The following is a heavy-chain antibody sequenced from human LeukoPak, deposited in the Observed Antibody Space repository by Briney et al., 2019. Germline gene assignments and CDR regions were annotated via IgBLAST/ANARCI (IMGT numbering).Heavy chain of an antibody. Sequence: SKTLSLTCTVSGGSISSGGYYWSWIRQHPGKGLEWIGYIYYSGSTYYNPSLKSRVTISVDTSKSQFSLKLSSVTAADTAIYYCARNIVGPRQVDYWGQGTLVTVSS. J-gene: IGHJ4*02. CDR1: GGSISSGGYY. CDR2: IYYSGST. D-gene: IGHD1-26*01. CDR3: ARNIVGPRQVDY. V-gene: IGHV4-31*03.